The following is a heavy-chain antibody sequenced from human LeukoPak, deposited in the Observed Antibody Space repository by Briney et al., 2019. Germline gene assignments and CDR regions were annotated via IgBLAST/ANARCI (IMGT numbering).Heavy chain of an antibody. V-gene: IGHV3-21*01. CDR3: ARIRARGFDY. CDR2: ISSSSSYK. D-gene: IGHD5-12*01. Sequence: PGGSLRLSCAASGFTFSSYSMNWVRQAPGKGLEWVSSISSSSSYKYYADSVKGRFTISRDNAKNSLYLQMNSLRAEDTAVYYCARIRARGFDYWGQGALVTVSS. J-gene: IGHJ4*02. CDR1: GFTFSSYS.